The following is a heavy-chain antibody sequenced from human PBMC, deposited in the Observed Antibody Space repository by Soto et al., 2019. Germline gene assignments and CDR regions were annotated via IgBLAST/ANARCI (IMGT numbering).Heavy chain of an antibody. CDR3: ALYRGYSYGLDYYYYGMDV. Sequence: SVKVSCKASRVTISSYAISWVRQATGQGVEWMGGIIPIFCTANYAQKFQGRVTITADESTSTAYMELSSLRSEDTAVYYCALYRGYSYGLDYYYYGMDVWGQGTTVTVSS. D-gene: IGHD5-18*01. J-gene: IGHJ6*02. CDR2: IIPIFCTA. CDR1: RVTISSYA. V-gene: IGHV1-69*13.